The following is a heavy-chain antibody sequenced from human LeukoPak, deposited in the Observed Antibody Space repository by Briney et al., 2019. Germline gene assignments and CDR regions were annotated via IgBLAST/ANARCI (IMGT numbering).Heavy chain of an antibody. CDR2: IIPIFGTA. J-gene: IGHJ4*02. V-gene: IGHV1-69*13. CDR1: GGTFSSYA. CDR3: ARGPKYQLLLNYFDY. Sequence: SVKVSCKASGGTFSSYAISWVRQAPGQGLEWMGGIIPIFGTANYAQKFQGRVTITADESTSTAYMELSSLRSEDTAVYYCARGPKYQLLLNYFDYWGQGTLVTVSS. D-gene: IGHD2-2*01.